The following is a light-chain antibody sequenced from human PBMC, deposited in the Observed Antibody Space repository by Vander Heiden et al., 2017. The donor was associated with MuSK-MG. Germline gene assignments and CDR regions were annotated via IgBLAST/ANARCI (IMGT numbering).Light chain of an antibody. V-gene: IGKV1-39*01. CDR1: QGISSY. Sequence: DIQMTQSPSSLSASLGDRVTITCRASQGISSYLKWYQQKPGKAPKLLIYAASSLQSGVPSRCSGSGSGTDFTLTISSLQPEDFATYYCQQSYSTPPTFGQGTKLEIK. CDR3: QQSYSTPPT. CDR2: AAS. J-gene: IGKJ2*01.